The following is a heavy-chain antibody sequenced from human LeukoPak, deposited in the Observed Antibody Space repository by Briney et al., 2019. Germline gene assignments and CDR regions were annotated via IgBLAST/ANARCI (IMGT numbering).Heavy chain of an antibody. J-gene: IGHJ4*02. Sequence: PSQTLSLTCTVSGGFISSGGYYWSWIRQHPGKGLEWIGYIYYSGSTYYNPSLKSRVTISVDTSKNQASLKLSSVTAADTAVYYCAILYDRSGYRDYWGQGTLVTVSS. V-gene: IGHV4-31*03. CDR3: AILYDRSGYRDY. CDR2: IYYSGST. CDR1: GGFISSGGYY. D-gene: IGHD3-22*01.